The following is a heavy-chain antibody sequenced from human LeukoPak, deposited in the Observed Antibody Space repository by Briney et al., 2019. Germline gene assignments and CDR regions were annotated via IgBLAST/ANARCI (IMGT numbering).Heavy chain of an antibody. V-gene: IGHV3-23*01. J-gene: IGHJ4*02. CDR3: AKGNGDYRLGSVSADY. CDR1: GFTFSSYA. CDR2: ISGSGGST. D-gene: IGHD4-17*01. Sequence: GGSLRLSCAASGFTFSSYAMSWVRQAPGKGLEWVSAISGSGGSTYYADSVKGRFTISRDNSKNTLYLQMNSLRAEDTALYYCAKGNGDYRLGSVSADYWGQGTLVTVSS.